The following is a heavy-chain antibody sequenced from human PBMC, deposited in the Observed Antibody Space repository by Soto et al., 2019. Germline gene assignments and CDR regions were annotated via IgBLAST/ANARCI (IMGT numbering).Heavy chain of an antibody. CDR2: IYPGHSDT. CDR1: GYSFTSYW. CDR3: ARQSVNQLLVHYYYYGMDV. D-gene: IGHD6-19*01. J-gene: IGHJ6*02. Sequence: PGESLKISFKGSGYSFTSYWIGWLSQMPGKGLEWMGIIYPGHSDTRYSPSFQGQVTISADKSISTAYLQWISLKAPDTAMYYCARQSVNQLLVHYYYYGMDVWGQGTTVTVSS. V-gene: IGHV5-51*01.